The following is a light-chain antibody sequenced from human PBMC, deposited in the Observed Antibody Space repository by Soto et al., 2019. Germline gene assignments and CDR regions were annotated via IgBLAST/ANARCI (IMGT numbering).Light chain of an antibody. CDR3: SSYTSSSTWV. J-gene: IGLJ1*01. CDR1: SSDVGGYNY. Sequence: QSALTQPASVSGSPGQSITISCTGTSSDVGGYNYVSWYQQHPGKAPKLMIYEVSNRPSGGSNRFSGSKSGNTASLTISGLQAQDEADYYCSSYTSSSTWVFGTGTKVTVL. CDR2: EVS. V-gene: IGLV2-14*01.